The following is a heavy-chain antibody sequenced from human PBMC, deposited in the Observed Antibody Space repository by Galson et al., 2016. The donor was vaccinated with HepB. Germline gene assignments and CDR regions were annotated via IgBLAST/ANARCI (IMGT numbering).Heavy chain of an antibody. Sequence: SLRLSCAASGFTFSDYWMSWLRQAPGKGLEWVANINQDGTAEYYLDSVKGRFTIARDNAKDSLYLRMNSLRAEDTAVYYCAKPIPSPGTWNFASWGQGTLVSVSS. CDR1: GFTFSDYW. CDR2: INQDGTAE. V-gene: IGHV3-7*03. D-gene: IGHD2-2*01. J-gene: IGHJ4*02. CDR3: AKPIPSPGTWNFAS.